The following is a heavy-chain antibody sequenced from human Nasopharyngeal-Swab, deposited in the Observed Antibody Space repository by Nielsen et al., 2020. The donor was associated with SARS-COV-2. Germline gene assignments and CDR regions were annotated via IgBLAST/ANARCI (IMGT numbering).Heavy chain of an antibody. Sequence: SLKISCAASGFTFDDYAIHWVRQAPGRGLEWVSGISWDSGNIGYADSVKGRFTISRDNAKNSLYLQMNSLRAEDTAVYYCAKLYSTLGFDYWGQGTLVTVSS. CDR3: AKLYSTLGFDY. D-gene: IGHD6-13*01. CDR2: ISWDSGNI. V-gene: IGHV3-9*01. CDR1: GFTFDDYA. J-gene: IGHJ4*02.